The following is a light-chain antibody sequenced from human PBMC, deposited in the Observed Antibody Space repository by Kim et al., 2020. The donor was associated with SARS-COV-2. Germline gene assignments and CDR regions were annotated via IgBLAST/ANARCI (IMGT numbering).Light chain of an antibody. CDR1: TSLVHSDVNTY. V-gene: IGKV2-30*02. CDR2: NVS. Sequence: GPPPSISCRSRTSLVHSDVNTYLFWFHQRPGQPPRRLIYNVSNRTSVVPDSFSGSVSGSHFALKITRVEAEDVGVYYCMQATHWNTFGQGTKLEI. CDR3: MQATHWNT. J-gene: IGKJ2*01.